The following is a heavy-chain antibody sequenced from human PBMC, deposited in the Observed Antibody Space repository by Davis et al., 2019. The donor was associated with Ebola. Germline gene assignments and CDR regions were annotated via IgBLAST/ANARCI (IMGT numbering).Heavy chain of an antibody. V-gene: IGHV1-18*01. CDR1: GYTFTSYG. J-gene: IGHJ6*02. CDR2: ISAYNGNT. D-gene: IGHD3-3*01. Sequence: AASVKVSCKASGYTFTSYGISWVRQAPGQGLEWMGWISAYNGNTNYAQKLQGRVTMTTDTSTSTAYMELRSLRSDDTAVYYCARSKGITIFGVPTIVWNGMDVWGQGTTVTVS. CDR3: ARSKGITIFGVPTIVWNGMDV.